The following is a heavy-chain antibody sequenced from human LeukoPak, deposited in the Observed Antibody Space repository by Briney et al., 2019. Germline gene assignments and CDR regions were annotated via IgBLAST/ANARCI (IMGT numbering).Heavy chain of an antibody. V-gene: IGHV3-7*05. CDR3: ARDRGCNH. Sequence: GGSLRLSCAASGLTFSSSWMSWVRQAPGKGLEWVANINQDGSEKYYVDSVKGRCTISRDNAKNALYLQMDSLRAEDTAVYYCARDRGCNHWGQGTLVTVSS. CDR1: GLTFSSSW. CDR2: INQDGSEK. J-gene: IGHJ5*02.